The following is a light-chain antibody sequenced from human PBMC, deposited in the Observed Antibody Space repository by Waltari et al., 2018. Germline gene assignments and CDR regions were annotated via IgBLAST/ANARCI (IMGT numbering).Light chain of an antibody. J-gene: IGKJ4*01. V-gene: IGKV3-15*01. CDR1: QGVRGF. Sequence: ETVLTQSPVTLSVSPGERVALSCRASQGVRGFLAWYQQKPGPAPRLLVYDISTRATGIPARFSGSGSETEFTLTISGLQSEDFAVYYCQQYGSWPLTFGGGTKVDLK. CDR2: DIS. CDR3: QQYGSWPLT.